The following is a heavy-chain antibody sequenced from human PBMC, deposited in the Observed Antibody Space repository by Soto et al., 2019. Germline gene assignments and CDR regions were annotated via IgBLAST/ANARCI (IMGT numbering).Heavy chain of an antibody. D-gene: IGHD3-9*01. CDR2: ISSSSSYI. J-gene: IGHJ6*03. V-gene: IGHV3-21*01. CDR3: ARDEYYDILTGYYNYYYYYYMDV. CDR1: GFTFSSYS. Sequence: GGSLRLSCAASGFTFSSYSMNWVRQAPGKGLEWVSSISSSSSYIYYADSVKGRFTISRDNAKNSLYLQMNSLRAEDTAVYYCARDEYYDILTGYYNYYYYYYMDVWGKRTTVTVSS.